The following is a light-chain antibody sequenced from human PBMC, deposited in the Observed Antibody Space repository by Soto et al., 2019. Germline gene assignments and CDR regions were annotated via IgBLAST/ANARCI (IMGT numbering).Light chain of an antibody. V-gene: IGKV1-5*03. CDR3: QHYNDYSWT. CDR2: KTS. J-gene: IGKJ1*01. CDR1: QSISIW. Sequence: DIHMTQSPSTLSASVGDRVTITCRASQSISIWLAWYQQKPGKAPNLLIYKTSSLESGVPSRFSGSGSGIEFTLPISSLQPDDFATYYCQHYNDYSWTFGQGTKVEIK.